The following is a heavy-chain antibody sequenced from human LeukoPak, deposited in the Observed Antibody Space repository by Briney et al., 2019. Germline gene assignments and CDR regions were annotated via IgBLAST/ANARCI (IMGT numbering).Heavy chain of an antibody. Sequence: GGSLRLSCAASGFTFSRNWMSWVRQAPGKGLEWVAVISYDGSNKYYADSVKGRFTISRDNSKNTLYLQMNSLRAEDTAEYYCARESRGRTYYYYYMDVWGKGTTVTVSS. CDR3: ARESRGRTYYYYYMDV. CDR2: ISYDGSNK. CDR1: GFTFSRNW. V-gene: IGHV3-30*03. J-gene: IGHJ6*03.